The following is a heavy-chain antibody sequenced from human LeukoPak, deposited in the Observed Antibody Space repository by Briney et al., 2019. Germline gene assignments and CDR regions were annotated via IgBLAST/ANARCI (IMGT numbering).Heavy chain of an antibody. CDR2: INHSGST. J-gene: IGHJ4*02. D-gene: IGHD4-23*01. Sequence: SETLSLTCAVYGGSFSGYYWSWTRQPPGKGLEWIGEINHSGSTNYNPSLKSRVTISVDTSKNQFSLKLSSVTAADTAVYYCARITVVTGSLDYWGQGTLVTVSA. CDR1: GGSFSGYY. V-gene: IGHV4-34*01. CDR3: ARITVVTGSLDY.